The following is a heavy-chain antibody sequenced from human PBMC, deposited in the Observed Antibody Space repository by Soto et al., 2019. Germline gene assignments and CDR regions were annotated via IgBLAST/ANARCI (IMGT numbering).Heavy chain of an antibody. V-gene: IGHV4-31*03. CDR1: GGSISSGGYY. CDR2: IYYSGST. J-gene: IGHJ4*02. Sequence: SETLSLTCTVSGGSISSGGYYWSWIRQHPGKGLEWIGYIYYSGSTYYNPSLKSRVTISVDTSKNQFSLKLSSVTAADTAVSYCARIVVVSAVANVWGQGTLVTVSS. CDR3: ARIVVVSAVANV. D-gene: IGHD2-2*01.